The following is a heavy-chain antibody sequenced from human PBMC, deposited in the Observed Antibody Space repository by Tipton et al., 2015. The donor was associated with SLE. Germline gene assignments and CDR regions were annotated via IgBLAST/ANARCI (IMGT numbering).Heavy chain of an antibody. V-gene: IGHV3-33*01. Sequence: SLRLSCATPGFTFTSYGYHWVRQAPGKGLEWVAVIWYDGSNEYYADSVKGRFTVFRDNSKNTVYLQMNSLRAEDTAVYYCARSESYYSALTYWGQGTLVTVSS. D-gene: IGHD1-26*01. J-gene: IGHJ4*02. CDR3: ARSESYYSALTY. CDR2: IWYDGSNE. CDR1: GFTFTSYG.